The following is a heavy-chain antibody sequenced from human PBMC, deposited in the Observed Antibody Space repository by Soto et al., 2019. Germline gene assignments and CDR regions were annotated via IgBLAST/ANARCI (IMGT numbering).Heavy chain of an antibody. D-gene: IGHD3-10*01. J-gene: IGHJ3*02. CDR2: MNPNTDTA. Sequence: QVQLVQSGAEVRKPGASVKVSCKASGYTFTSYDINWVRQATGQGLEWLGWMNPNTDTAGYALKFQGRVTLXXXTXPSTAYMELSSLRSEDTAVYYCARGGWFGELSAFDIWGQGTMVSVSS. V-gene: IGHV1-8*01. CDR1: GYTFTSYD. CDR3: ARGGWFGELSAFDI.